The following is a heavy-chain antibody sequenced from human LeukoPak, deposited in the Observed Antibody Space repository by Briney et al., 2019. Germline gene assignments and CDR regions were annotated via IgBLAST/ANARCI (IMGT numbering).Heavy chain of an antibody. D-gene: IGHD2-2*01. CDR3: AKSCSSTSCYVGYYYYYMDV. CDR2: ISGSGGST. J-gene: IGHJ6*03. CDR1: GFTFSSYA. Sequence: GGSLRLSCAASGFTFSSYAMSWVRQAPGKGLEWVSAISGSGGSTYYADSVKGRFTISRDNSKNTLYLQMNSLGAEDTAVYYCAKSCSSTSCYVGYYYYYMDVWGKGTTVTVSS. V-gene: IGHV3-23*01.